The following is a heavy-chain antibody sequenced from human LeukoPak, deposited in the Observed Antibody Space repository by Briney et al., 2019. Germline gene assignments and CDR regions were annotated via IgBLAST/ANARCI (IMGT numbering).Heavy chain of an antibody. D-gene: IGHD2-2*01. Sequence: SETLSLTCAVYGGSFSGYYWSWIRQPPGKGLEWIGEINHSGSTNYNPSLKSRVTISVNTSKNQFSLKLSSVTAADTAVYYCARGPRRYCSSTSCYGAFDIWGQGTMVTVSS. CDR1: GGSFSGYY. CDR3: ARGPRRYCSSTSCYGAFDI. J-gene: IGHJ3*02. V-gene: IGHV4-34*01. CDR2: INHSGST.